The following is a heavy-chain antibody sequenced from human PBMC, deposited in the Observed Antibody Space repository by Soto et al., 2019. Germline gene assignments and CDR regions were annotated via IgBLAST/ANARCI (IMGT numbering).Heavy chain of an antibody. J-gene: IGHJ4*02. Sequence: GGSLRLSCAASGFTFSNYAMSWVRQAPGKGLEWVLGMSSSGFSTYYADSVKGRFTISRDNSKNTLYLQMNSLRAEDTAVYYCAKDHASTSCPGRYWGQGTLVTVSS. D-gene: IGHD2-2*01. CDR3: AKDHASTSCPGRY. V-gene: IGHV3-23*01. CDR2: MSSSGFST. CDR1: GFTFSNYA.